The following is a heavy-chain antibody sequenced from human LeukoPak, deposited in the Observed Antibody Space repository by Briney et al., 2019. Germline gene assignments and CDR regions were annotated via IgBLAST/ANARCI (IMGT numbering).Heavy chain of an antibody. CDR1: GGTFSSYA. J-gene: IGHJ4*02. V-gene: IGHV1-69*04. Sequence: SVKVSCKVSGGTFSSYAISWVRQAPGQGLEWMGRIVPTPAITNYAQNFQGRVTITADKSSNTVYMELSSLRSEDTAVYYCARRADCGGSCFVNYFDSWGQGTLVTVSS. D-gene: IGHD2-21*01. CDR2: IVPTPAIT. CDR3: ARRADCGGSCFVNYFDS.